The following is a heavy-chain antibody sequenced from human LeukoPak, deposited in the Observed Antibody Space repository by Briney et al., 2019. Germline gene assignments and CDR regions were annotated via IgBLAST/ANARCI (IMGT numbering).Heavy chain of an antibody. Sequence: ASVKVSCKVSGYSLSELSMHWVRQAPGKGVEWMGGFDPENGEAVYVQKFRGRVTMTEDTSTDTSYMELNSLKSEDTAVYYCAAGGVYDLLDSWGQGTLVTVSS. V-gene: IGHV1-24*01. CDR2: FDPENGEA. D-gene: IGHD2-8*01. J-gene: IGHJ4*02. CDR3: AAGGVYDLLDS. CDR1: GYSLSELS.